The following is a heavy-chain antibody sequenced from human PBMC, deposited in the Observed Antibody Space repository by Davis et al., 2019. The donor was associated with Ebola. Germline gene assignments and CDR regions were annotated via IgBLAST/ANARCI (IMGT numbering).Heavy chain of an antibody. Sequence: MPSETLSLTCSVSGGSISSGDYYWGWIRQPPGKGLEWIGSIYYSGSTYYNPSLKSRVTISVDTSKNQFSLKLSSVTAADTAVYYCARLRPAAGTIDYWGQGTLVTVSS. CDR1: GGSISSGDYY. D-gene: IGHD6-13*01. J-gene: IGHJ4*02. CDR3: ARLRPAAGTIDY. CDR2: IYYSGST. V-gene: IGHV4-39*01.